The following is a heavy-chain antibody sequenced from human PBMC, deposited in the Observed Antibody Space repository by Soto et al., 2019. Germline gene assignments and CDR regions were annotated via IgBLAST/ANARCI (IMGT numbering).Heavy chain of an antibody. CDR2: IYYSGST. J-gene: IGHJ2*01. V-gene: IGHV4-39*01. D-gene: IGHD6-13*01. CDR3: ARRIAAAGISEYFDL. Sequence: SETLSLTCTVSGGSISSSSYYWGWIRQPPGKGLEWIGSIYYSGSTYYNPSLKSRVTISVDTSKNQFSLKLSSVTAADTAVYYCARRIAAAGISEYFDLWGRGTLVTVSS. CDR1: GGSISSSSYY.